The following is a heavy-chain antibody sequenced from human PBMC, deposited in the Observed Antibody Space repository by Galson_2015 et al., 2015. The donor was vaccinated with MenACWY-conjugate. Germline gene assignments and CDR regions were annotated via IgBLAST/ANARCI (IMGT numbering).Heavy chain of an antibody. J-gene: IGHJ5*02. CDR1: GYSFSSFW. V-gene: IGHV5-51*01. CDR2: IYPGDSDT. D-gene: IGHD3-3*01. CDR3: VYFCARRTPELNWFDP. Sequence: QSGAEVKKPGESLKMSCKASGYSFSSFWIGWVRQMPGKGLEWMGIIYPGDSDTRYSPSFQGQVTISADTSISTVYLQWPRLQASVTAADTAVYFCARRTPELNWFDPWGQGTLVTVSS.